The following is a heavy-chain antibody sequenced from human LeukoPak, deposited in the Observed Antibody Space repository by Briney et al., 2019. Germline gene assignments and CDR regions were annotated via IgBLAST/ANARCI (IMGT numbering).Heavy chain of an antibody. CDR2: ISGSGGST. CDR1: GFTFSSYA. V-gene: IGHV3-23*01. CDR3: AKVHNEGYCSSTSCYAFDP. Sequence: PGGSLRLSCAASGFTFSSYAMSWVRQAPGKGLEWVSAISGSGGSTYYADSVKGRFTISRDNSKNTLYLQMNSLRAEDTAVYYSAKVHNEGYCSSTSCYAFDPWGQGTLVTVSA. J-gene: IGHJ5*02. D-gene: IGHD2-2*01.